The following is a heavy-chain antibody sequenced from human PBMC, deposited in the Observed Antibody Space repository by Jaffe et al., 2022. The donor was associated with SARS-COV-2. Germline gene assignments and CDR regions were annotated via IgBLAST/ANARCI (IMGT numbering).Heavy chain of an antibody. J-gene: IGHJ5*01. CDR1: GYTFTRYY. CDR2: ISPGGDTT. V-gene: IGHV1-46*04. CDR3: ARSVFTPHSHWFDS. D-gene: IGHD1-26*01. Sequence: QVQLVQSGAEVKKPGASLIVSCKAYGYTFTRYYIHWVRQAPGQGLEWMGLISPGGDTTAYAQSLQGRVTMTGDTSTNTVYMELSSLRSEDTAMYYCARSVFTPHSHWFDSWGQGTLVTVSP.